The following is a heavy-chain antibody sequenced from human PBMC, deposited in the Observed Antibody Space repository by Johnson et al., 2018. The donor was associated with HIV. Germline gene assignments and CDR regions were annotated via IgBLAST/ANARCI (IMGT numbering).Heavy chain of an antibody. CDR2: ITYDGRNK. CDR3: VRDQGSGWPTNAFDI. Sequence: VQLVASGGGVMQPGKSLRLSCEASGFTFRSYAMHWVRQAPGKGLEWVAVITYDGRNKYYADSVKGRFIIFRDNSKNLTNLQMNGLSDENTADYYCVRDQGSGWPTNAFDIWGQGTMVTVSS. V-gene: IGHV3-30*04. CDR1: GFTFRSYA. J-gene: IGHJ3*02. D-gene: IGHD6-19*01.